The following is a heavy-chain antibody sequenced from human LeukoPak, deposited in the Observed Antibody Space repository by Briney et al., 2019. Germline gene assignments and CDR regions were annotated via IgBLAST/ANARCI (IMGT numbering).Heavy chain of an antibody. D-gene: IGHD5-24*01. J-gene: IGHJ4*02. CDR1: GFTFSDYY. Sequence: GGSLRLSCSASGFTFSDYYMCWIRQAPGKGLEWISYISGSGNTIYYADSVKGRFTISRDNAKNSLYLQMNSLRVEGTALYYCARERLWSRDGYNPLWGQGTLVTVSS. V-gene: IGHV3-11*04. CDR3: ARERLWSRDGYNPL. CDR2: ISGSGNTI.